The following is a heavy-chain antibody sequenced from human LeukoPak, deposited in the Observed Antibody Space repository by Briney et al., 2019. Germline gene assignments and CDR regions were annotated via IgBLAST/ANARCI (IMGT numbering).Heavy chain of an antibody. D-gene: IGHD1-26*01. V-gene: IGHV4-34*01. Sequence: PSETLSLTCAVYGHSFSGYYWSWLRQPPGKGLEWIGEVHLSGASNYNPSLKSRVHMSIDKSKNQLSLELTSVTAADTAIYYCTRESGAFSPFGFWGQGTLVTVSS. J-gene: IGHJ4*02. CDR3: TRESGAFSPFGF. CDR2: VHLSGAS. CDR1: GHSFSGYY.